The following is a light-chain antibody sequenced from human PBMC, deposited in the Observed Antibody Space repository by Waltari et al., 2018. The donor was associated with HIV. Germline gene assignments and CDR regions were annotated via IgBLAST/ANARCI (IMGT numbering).Light chain of an antibody. Sequence: EIGMTQSPPSRTVSPVERATHSCRASQNVIRNLAWYQQKPGQVSRLLIYGASTRASGIPARFSGSGSGTEFTLTISSLQSEDFAVYFCQQYNDWPLTFGGGTKVEI. CDR3: QQYNDWPLT. J-gene: IGKJ4*01. V-gene: IGKV3-15*01. CDR2: GAS. CDR1: QNVIRN.